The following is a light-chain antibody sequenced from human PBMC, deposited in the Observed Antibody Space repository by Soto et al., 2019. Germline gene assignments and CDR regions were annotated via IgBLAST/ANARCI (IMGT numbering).Light chain of an antibody. CDR1: SSDVGGYNR. V-gene: IGLV2-14*01. CDR3: CLYGLGNSGV. J-gene: IGLJ2*01. Sequence: QSVLTQPASVTGSPGQSITISCTGTSSDVGGYNRVSWYQQYPGTAPKLMISEVTNRPSGGSDRFSASKTGSTASLTISGLQPEDEDDYYCCLYGLGNSGVFGAGTKLTVL. CDR2: EVT.